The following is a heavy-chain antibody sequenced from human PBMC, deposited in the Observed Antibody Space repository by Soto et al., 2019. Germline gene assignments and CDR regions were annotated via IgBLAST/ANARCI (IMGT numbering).Heavy chain of an antibody. CDR3: ARVVTMVRGVIIQKGRNYYYMDV. CDR2: INHSGST. CDR1: GGSFSGYY. Sequence: SETLSLTCAVYGGSFSGYYWSWIRQPPGKGLEWIGEINHSGSTNYNPSLKSRVTISVDTSKNQFSLKLSSVTAADTAVYYCARVVTMVRGVIIQKGRNYYYMDVWGKGTTVTVSS. J-gene: IGHJ6*03. D-gene: IGHD3-10*01. V-gene: IGHV4-34*01.